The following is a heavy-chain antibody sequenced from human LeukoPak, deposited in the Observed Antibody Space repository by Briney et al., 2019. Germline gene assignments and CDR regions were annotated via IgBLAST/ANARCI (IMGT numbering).Heavy chain of an antibody. V-gene: IGHV1-8*03. CDR3: ARGLHPQVVAGRELGY. Sequence: ASVKVSCKASGYTFTSYDTNWVRQAPGQGLEWMGWMNPNSGNTSYEQKFQGRVTITRNTSLSTAYMELSSLRSEDTAVYYCARGLHPQVVAGRELGYWGQGTLVTVSS. CDR1: GYTFTSYD. J-gene: IGHJ4*02. D-gene: IGHD6-19*01. CDR2: MNPNSGNT.